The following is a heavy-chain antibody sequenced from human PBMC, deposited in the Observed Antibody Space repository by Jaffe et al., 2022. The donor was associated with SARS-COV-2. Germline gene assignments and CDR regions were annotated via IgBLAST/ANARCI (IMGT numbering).Heavy chain of an antibody. CDR1: GFTFDDYA. Sequence: EVQLVESGGGLVQPGRSLRLSCAASGFTFDDYAMHWVRQAPGKGLEWVSGISWNSGSIGYADSVKGRFTISRDNAKNSLYLQMNSLRAEDTALYYCAKDTIAVASRNAFDIWGQGTMVTVSS. CDR2: ISWNSGSI. D-gene: IGHD6-19*01. J-gene: IGHJ3*02. V-gene: IGHV3-9*01. CDR3: AKDTIAVASRNAFDI.